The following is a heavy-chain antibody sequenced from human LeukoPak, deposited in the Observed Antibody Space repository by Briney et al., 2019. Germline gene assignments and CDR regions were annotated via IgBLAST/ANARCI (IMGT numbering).Heavy chain of an antibody. CDR1: GGTFSSDA. D-gene: IGHD3/OR15-3a*01. Sequence: SVKVSCKASGGTFSSDAISWVRQAPGQGLEWMGGIIPILRTTNHAQKFQRRLTITADESTRTAYMELSSLRSEDTAMYYCARGGTNDFWKDSWGQGTLVTVS. CDR2: IIPILRTT. V-gene: IGHV1-69*01. J-gene: IGHJ4*02. CDR3: ARGGTNDFWKDS.